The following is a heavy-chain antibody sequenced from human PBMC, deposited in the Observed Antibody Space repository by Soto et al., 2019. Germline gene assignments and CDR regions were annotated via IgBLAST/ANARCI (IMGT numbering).Heavy chain of an antibody. V-gene: IGHV4-34*01. Sequence: SETLSLTCAVYGGSFSGYYWSWIRQPPGKGLEWIGEINHSGSTNYNPSLKSLVTISVDTSKNQFSLKLSSVTAADTAVYYCARRYSSSWYMFRHNWFDPWGQGTLVTVSS. CDR2: INHSGST. D-gene: IGHD6-13*01. CDR3: ARRYSSSWYMFRHNWFDP. J-gene: IGHJ5*02. CDR1: GGSFSGYY.